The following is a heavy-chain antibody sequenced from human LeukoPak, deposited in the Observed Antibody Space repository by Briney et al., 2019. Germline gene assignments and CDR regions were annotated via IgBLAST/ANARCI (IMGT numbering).Heavy chain of an antibody. V-gene: IGHV1-18*01. CDR3: ARDLGTVTGGLLGY. CDR2: ISGYNGNT. CDR1: GYTFTNYG. Sequence: GASVTVSCKASGYTFTNYGITWVRQAPGQGLEWMGWISGYNGNTNYAQKLQGRVTMTTDTSTSTAYMELRSLRSDNTALYYCARDLGTVTGGLLGYWGQGTLVTVSS. J-gene: IGHJ4*02. D-gene: IGHD4-17*01.